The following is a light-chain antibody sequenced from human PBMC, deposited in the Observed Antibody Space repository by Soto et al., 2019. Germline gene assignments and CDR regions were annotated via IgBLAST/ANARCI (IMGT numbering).Light chain of an antibody. CDR3: QQTYSTPT. V-gene: IGKV1-39*01. CDR2: SAS. CDR1: QNIINY. Sequence: DIQMTQSPSSLSASVGDRVTITCRASQNIINYLNWYQQKPGKAPNLLIYSASNLQSGVPSRFSGSGSGTDFTLTISSLQPADFATYFCQQTYSTPTFGQGTKVDIK. J-gene: IGKJ1*01.